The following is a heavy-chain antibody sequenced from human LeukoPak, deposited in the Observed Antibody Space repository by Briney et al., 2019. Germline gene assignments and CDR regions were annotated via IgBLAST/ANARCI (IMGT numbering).Heavy chain of an antibody. V-gene: IGHV4-34*01. J-gene: IGHJ5*02. Sequence: PSETLSLTCAVYGGSFSGYYWSWIRQPPGKGLEWIGEINHSGSTNYNPSLKSRVTISVDTSKNQFSLKLSSVTAADTAVYYCASHGYCSSTSCYNWFDPCGQGTLGTVSS. CDR3: ASHGYCSSTSCYNWFDP. D-gene: IGHD2-2*03. CDR2: INHSGST. CDR1: GGSFSGYY.